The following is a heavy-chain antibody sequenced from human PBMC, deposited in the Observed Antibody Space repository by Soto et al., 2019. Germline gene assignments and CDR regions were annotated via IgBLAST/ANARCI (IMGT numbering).Heavy chain of an antibody. CDR1: GFTFSSYE. CDR2: ISSSGSTI. Sequence: GSLRLSCAASGFTFSSYEMNWVRQAPGKGLEWVSYISSSGSTIYYADSVKGRFTISRDNAKNSLYLQMNSLRAEDTAVYYCARAELYGMDVWGQGTTVTVYS. CDR3: ARAELYGMDV. J-gene: IGHJ6*02. V-gene: IGHV3-48*03. D-gene: IGHD2-15*01.